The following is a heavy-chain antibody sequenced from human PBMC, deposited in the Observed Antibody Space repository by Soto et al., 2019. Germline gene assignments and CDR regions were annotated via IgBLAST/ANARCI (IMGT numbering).Heavy chain of an antibody. D-gene: IGHD3-3*01. J-gene: IGHJ4*02. CDR2: TYYRSKWYN. V-gene: IGHV6-1*01. Sequence: SQTLSLTCAISGDSVSSNSAAWNWIRQSPSRGLEWLGRTYYRSKWYNDYAVSVKSRITINPDTSKNQFSLQLNSVTPEDTAVYYCARGRITIFGVVPELDYWGQGTLVTVYS. CDR1: GDSVSSNSAA. CDR3: ARGRITIFGVVPELDY.